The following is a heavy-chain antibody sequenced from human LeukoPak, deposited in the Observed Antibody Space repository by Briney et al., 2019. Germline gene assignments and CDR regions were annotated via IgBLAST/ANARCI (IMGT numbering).Heavy chain of an antibody. Sequence: GASVKVSCKASGYTFTSYDINWVRQATGQGLEWMGWINPNSGGTNYAQKFQGRVTMTRDTSISTAYMELSRLRSDDTAVYYCARDPVVVAATGVSPNWFDPWGQGTLVTVSS. CDR1: GYTFTSYD. CDR2: INPNSGGT. D-gene: IGHD2-15*01. V-gene: IGHV1-2*02. CDR3: ARDPVVVAATGVSPNWFDP. J-gene: IGHJ5*02.